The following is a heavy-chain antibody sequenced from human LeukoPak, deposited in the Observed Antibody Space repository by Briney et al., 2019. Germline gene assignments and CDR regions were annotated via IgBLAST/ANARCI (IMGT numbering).Heavy chain of an antibody. Sequence: ASVKVSCKASGYTFTGYYMHWVRQAPGQGLGWMGWINPNSGGTNYAQKFQGRVTMTRDTSISTAYMELSRLRSDDTAVYYCARVPALVGALDYWGQGTLVTVSS. CDR1: GYTFTGYY. V-gene: IGHV1-2*02. J-gene: IGHJ4*02. CDR2: INPNSGGT. CDR3: ARVPALVGALDY. D-gene: IGHD1-26*01.